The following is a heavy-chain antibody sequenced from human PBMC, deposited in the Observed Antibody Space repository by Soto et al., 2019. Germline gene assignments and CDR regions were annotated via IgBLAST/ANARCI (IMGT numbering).Heavy chain of an antibody. J-gene: IGHJ6*02. Sequence: LSLPNSDRKGSVNSYSWDWIGQPPGKELEWIGYIYYSGSTNYNPSLKSRVTISVDTSKNQFSLKLSSVTAADTAVYYCARDSGRDYYDISGPKPQYYYYYGLDVWGQGTTVTVSS. D-gene: IGHD3-22*01. CDR3: ARDSGRDYYDISGPKPQYYYYYGLDV. V-gene: IGHV4-59*02. CDR1: KGSVNSYS. CDR2: IYYSGST.